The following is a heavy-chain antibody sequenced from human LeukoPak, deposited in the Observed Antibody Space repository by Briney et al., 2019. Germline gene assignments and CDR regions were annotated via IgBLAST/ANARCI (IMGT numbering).Heavy chain of an antibody. J-gene: IGHJ4*02. V-gene: IGHV3-21*01. CDR1: GFTFSSYS. D-gene: IGHD3-22*01. Sequence: PGGSLRLSCAASGFTFSSYSMNWVGQAPGKGLEWVASISSSSSYIYYADSVKGRFTISRDNAKNSLYLQMNSLRAEDTAVYYCARDDSSGSQFDYWGQGTLVTVSS. CDR3: ARDDSSGSQFDY. CDR2: ISSSSSYI.